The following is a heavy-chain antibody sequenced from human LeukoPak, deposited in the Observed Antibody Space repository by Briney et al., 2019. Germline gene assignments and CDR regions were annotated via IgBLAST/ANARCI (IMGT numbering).Heavy chain of an antibody. D-gene: IGHD2-2*01. V-gene: IGHV3-23*01. CDR1: GFTFNTYA. J-gene: IGHJ4*02. Sequence: PGGSLRLSCAASGFTFNTYAMSWVRQAPGKGLEWVSRISDSSNDMHYADSVKGRFTISRDNSKNMLYLQMNSLRAEDTAVYYCARDYQGHFEYWGQGTLVTVSS. CDR2: ISDSSNDM. CDR3: ARDYQGHFEY.